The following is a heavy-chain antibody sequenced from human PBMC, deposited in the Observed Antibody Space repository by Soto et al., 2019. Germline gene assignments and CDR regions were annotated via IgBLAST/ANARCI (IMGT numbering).Heavy chain of an antibody. V-gene: IGHV3-48*01. CDR1: GFTFSSYS. CDR2: ISSSSSTI. Sequence: PGWSLRLSCSASGFTFSSYSMNWVRQAPGKGLEWVSYISSSSSTIYYADSVKGRFTISRGNAKNSLYLQMNSLRAEDTAVYYCARGSVAGTLSAFDIWGQRTMVTVSS. J-gene: IGHJ3*02. CDR3: ARGSVAGTLSAFDI. D-gene: IGHD2-15*01.